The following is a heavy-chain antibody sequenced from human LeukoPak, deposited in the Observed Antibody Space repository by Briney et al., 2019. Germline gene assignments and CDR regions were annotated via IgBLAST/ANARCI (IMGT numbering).Heavy chain of an antibody. J-gene: IGHJ4*02. CDR2: ISSSSSTI. CDR3: AKSSSWLYYFDY. Sequence: GGSLRLSCAASGFTFSSYSMNWVRQARGKGLVWVSYISSSSSTIYYADSVKGRLTISRDNAKNSLYLQMNSLRDEDTAAYYCAKSSSWLYYFDYWGQGTLVTVSS. V-gene: IGHV3-48*02. CDR1: GFTFSSYS. D-gene: IGHD6-13*01.